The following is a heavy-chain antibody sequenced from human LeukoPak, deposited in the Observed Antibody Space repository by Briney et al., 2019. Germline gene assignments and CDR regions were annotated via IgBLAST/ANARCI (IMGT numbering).Heavy chain of an antibody. V-gene: IGHV4-59*08. Sequence: SETLSLTCTVSGGSISSYYWSWIRQPPGKGLEWIGYIYYSGSTNYNPSLKSRVTISVDTSKNQFSLKLSSVTAADTAVYYCARSRHYYGSPSVDIWGQGTMVTVSS. D-gene: IGHD3-10*01. CDR3: ARSRHYYGSPSVDI. CDR1: GGSISSYY. J-gene: IGHJ3*02. CDR2: IYYSGST.